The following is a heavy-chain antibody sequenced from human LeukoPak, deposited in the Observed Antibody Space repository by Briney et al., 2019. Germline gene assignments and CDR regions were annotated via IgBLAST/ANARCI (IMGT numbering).Heavy chain of an antibody. CDR3: TRHGYSMVRGVIGGSYFDC. V-gene: IGHV3-73*01. CDR1: GFTFSGSA. Sequence: PGRSLRLSCAASGFTFSGSAMHWVRQASGKGLEWVGRIRSKANSYATAYAASVKGRFTISRDDSKNTAYLQMNSLKTEDTAVYYCTRHGYSMVRGVIGGSYFDCWGQGTLVTVSS. J-gene: IGHJ4*02. D-gene: IGHD3-10*01. CDR2: IRSKANSYAT.